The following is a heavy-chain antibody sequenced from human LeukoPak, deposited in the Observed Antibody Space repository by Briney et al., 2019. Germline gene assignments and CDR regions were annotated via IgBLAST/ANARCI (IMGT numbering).Heavy chain of an antibody. CDR1: GDSYTNYR. Sequence: GESLKISCKGSGDSYTNYRIGWVRQMPGKGLEWMGIIYLGDYETRYSPSFQGQVTISADKSISTAYLQWSSLKASDTAMYYCARVYYYDSSGSYGMDVWGQGTTVTVSS. CDR3: ARVYYYDSSGSYGMDV. D-gene: IGHD3-22*01. CDR2: IYLGDYET. J-gene: IGHJ6*02. V-gene: IGHV5-51*01.